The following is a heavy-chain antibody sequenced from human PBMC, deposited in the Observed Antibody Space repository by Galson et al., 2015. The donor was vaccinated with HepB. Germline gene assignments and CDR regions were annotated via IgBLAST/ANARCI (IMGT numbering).Heavy chain of an antibody. CDR2: ISYDGSNK. Sequence: SLRLSCAASGFTFSSYGMHWVRQAPGKGLEWVAVISYDGSNKYYADSVKGRFTISRDNSKNTLYLQMNSLRAEDTAVYYCAKELPPYGDYETNWFDPWGQGTLVTVSS. V-gene: IGHV3-30*18. CDR3: AKELPPYGDYETNWFDP. J-gene: IGHJ5*02. D-gene: IGHD4-17*01. CDR1: GFTFSSYG.